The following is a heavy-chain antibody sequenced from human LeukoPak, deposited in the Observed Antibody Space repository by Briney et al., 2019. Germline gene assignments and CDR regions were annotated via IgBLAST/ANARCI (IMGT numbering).Heavy chain of an antibody. D-gene: IGHD3-10*01. J-gene: IGHJ4*02. CDR1: GFTFSNYG. V-gene: IGHV3-23*01. CDR3: AREASGVNGFDY. CDR2: ISGSGGST. Sequence: GGSLRLSCAASGFTFSNYGMSWVRQAPGKGLEWVSGISGSGGSTYYADSVKGRFTISRDNSKNTLYLQMNSLRAEDTAVYYCAREASGVNGFDYWGQGTLVTVSS.